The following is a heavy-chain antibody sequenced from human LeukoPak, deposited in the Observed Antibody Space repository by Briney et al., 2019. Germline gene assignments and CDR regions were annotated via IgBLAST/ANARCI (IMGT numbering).Heavy chain of an antibody. Sequence: ASVKVSCKVSGYTLTELSMHWVRQAPGKGLEWMGGFDPEDGETIYAQKFQGRVTMTEDTSTDTAYMELSSLRSEDTAVYYCATGSYYYDSSGYYPTVGFDYWGQGTLVTVSS. CDR2: FDPEDGET. CDR3: ATGSYYYDSSGYYPTVGFDY. V-gene: IGHV1-24*01. J-gene: IGHJ4*02. D-gene: IGHD3-22*01. CDR1: GYTLTELS.